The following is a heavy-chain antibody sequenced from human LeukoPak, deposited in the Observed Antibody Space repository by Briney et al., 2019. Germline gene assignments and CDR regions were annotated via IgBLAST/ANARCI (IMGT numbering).Heavy chain of an antibody. CDR2: ISSSSSYI. Sequence: GGSLRLSCAASGFTFSSYSMNWVRQAPGKGLEWVSSISSSSSYIYYADSVKGRFTISRDNAKNSLYLQMNSLRAEDTAVYYCARDDYGDYKSSYYYYYMDVWGKGTTVTVSS. D-gene: IGHD4-17*01. J-gene: IGHJ6*03. CDR1: GFTFSSYS. CDR3: ARDDYGDYKSSYYYYYMDV. V-gene: IGHV3-21*01.